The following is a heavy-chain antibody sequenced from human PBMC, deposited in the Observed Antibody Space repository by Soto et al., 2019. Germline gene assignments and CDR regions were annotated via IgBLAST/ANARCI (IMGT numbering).Heavy chain of an antibody. Sequence: QMQLVQSGPEVKKPGTSVKVSCKASGFTFTSSAVQWVRQARGQRLEWIGWIVVGSGNTNYAQKFQERVTITRDKPTSTAYMELSSLRFEDTAVYYCAAGTYDILTGHYWGQGTLVTVSS. J-gene: IGHJ4*02. CDR3: AAGTYDILTGHY. CDR2: IVVGSGNT. V-gene: IGHV1-58*01. CDR1: GFTFTSSA. D-gene: IGHD3-9*01.